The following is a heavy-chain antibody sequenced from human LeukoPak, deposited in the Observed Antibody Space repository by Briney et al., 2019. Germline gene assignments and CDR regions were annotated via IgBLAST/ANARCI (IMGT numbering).Heavy chain of an antibody. CDR3: ASTPFNYDYIWGSYRYRRAFDI. J-gene: IGHJ3*02. V-gene: IGHV4-34*01. Sequence: PSETLSLTCAVYGGSFSGYYWSWIRQPPGKGLEWIGEINHSGSTNYNPSPKSRVTISVDTSKNQFSLKLSSVTAADTAVYYCASTPFNYDYIWGSYRYRRAFDIWGQGTMVTVSS. D-gene: IGHD3-16*02. CDR2: INHSGST. CDR1: GGSFSGYY.